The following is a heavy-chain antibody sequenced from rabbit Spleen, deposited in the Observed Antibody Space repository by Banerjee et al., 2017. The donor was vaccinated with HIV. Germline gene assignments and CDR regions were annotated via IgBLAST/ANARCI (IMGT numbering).Heavy chain of an antibody. CDR1: GFDFSSNA. J-gene: IGHJ6*01. Sequence: QEQLVESGGGLVQPEGSLALTCKASGFDFSSNAMCWVRQAPGKGPEWIACIDTGSSGFTYFATWAKGRFTCSKTSSTTVTLQMTRLTAADTATYFCARDTSSSFSSYGMDLWGPGTLVTVS. V-gene: IGHV1S45*01. CDR2: IDTGSSGFT. CDR3: ARDTSSSFSSYGMDL. D-gene: IGHD1-1*01.